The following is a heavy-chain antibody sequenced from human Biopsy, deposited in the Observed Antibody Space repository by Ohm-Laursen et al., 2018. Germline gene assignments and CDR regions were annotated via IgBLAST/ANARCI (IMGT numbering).Heavy chain of an antibody. D-gene: IGHD3-22*01. CDR3: ARDYDTSGYYYVS. V-gene: IGHV4-39*01. J-gene: IGHJ5*02. Sequence: GTLSFTCAVSGGSISNNNYYWGWIRQPPGKGLGWIGSIFHRGSTHYKPSLKSRVNISVDTSKNQFSMKLNSVTAADTAVYYCARDYDTSGYYYVSWGQGTLVTVSS. CDR1: GGSISNNNYY. CDR2: IFHRGST.